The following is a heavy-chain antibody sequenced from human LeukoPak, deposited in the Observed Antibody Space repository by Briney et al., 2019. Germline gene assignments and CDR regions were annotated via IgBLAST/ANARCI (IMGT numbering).Heavy chain of an antibody. CDR1: GYTFTGYY. CDR2: INPNSGGT. D-gene: IGHD4-23*01. V-gene: IGHV1-2*02. J-gene: IGHJ4*02. Sequence: GASVKVSCKASGYTFTGYYMHWVRQAPGQGLEWMGWINPNSGGTNYAQKFQGRVTMTRDTSISTAYMELSRLRSDDTAVYYCARDPYGGNVRFDYWGQGTLVTVSS. CDR3: ARDPYGGNVRFDY.